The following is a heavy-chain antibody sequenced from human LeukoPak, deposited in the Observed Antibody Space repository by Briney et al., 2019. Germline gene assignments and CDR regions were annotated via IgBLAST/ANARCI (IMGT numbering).Heavy chain of an antibody. CDR1: GFTFSSYA. J-gene: IGHJ3*02. CDR2: ISGSGGST. D-gene: IGHD3-10*01. CDR3: ARATRNPPGGGGGGGSSGNAFDI. V-gene: IGHV3-23*01. Sequence: PGGSLRLSCAASGFTFSSYAMSWVRQAPGKGLEWVSAISGSGGSTYYADSVKGRFTISRDNSKNTLYLQMNSLRAEDTAVYYLARATRNPPGGGGGGGSSGNAFDICGQGKMVTVSS.